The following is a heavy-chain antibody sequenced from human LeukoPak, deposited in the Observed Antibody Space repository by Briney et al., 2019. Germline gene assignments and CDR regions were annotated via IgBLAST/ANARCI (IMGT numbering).Heavy chain of an antibody. J-gene: IGHJ6*04. CDR1: GFTFSSYA. D-gene: IGHD3-10*01. Sequence: PGGSLRLSCAASGFTFSSYAMSWVRQAPGKGLEWVSAISGSGSSTYYADSVKGRFTISRDNSKNTLYLQMNSLRAEDTAVYYCAKDHGSGSPGYYYYDMDVWGKGTTVTVSS. CDR3: AKDHGSGSPGYYYYDMDV. CDR2: ISGSGSST. V-gene: IGHV3-23*01.